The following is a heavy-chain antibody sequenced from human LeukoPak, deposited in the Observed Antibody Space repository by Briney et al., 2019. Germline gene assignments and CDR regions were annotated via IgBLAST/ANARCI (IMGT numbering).Heavy chain of an antibody. D-gene: IGHD3-10*01. CDR2: ISYDGSNK. Sequence: GRSLRLSCAASGFTFSSYAMHWVRQAPGKGLEWVAVISYDGSNKYYADSVKGRFTISRDNSKNTLYLQMNSLRAEDTAVYYCARDRLYYGLGSPSYWGQGTLVTVSS. J-gene: IGHJ4*02. CDR3: ARDRLYYGLGSPSY. V-gene: IGHV3-30-3*01. CDR1: GFTFSSYA.